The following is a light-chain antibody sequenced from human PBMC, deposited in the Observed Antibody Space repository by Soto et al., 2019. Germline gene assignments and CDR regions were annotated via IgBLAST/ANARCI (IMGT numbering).Light chain of an antibody. CDR2: QDS. Sequence: SYELTQPPSVSVSPGQTASITCSGDKLGDKYACWYQQKPGQSPVLVIYQDSKRPSGIPERFSGSNSGNTGTLTISGTQAMDEADYYCQAWDNSPHVVFGGGTKLTVL. CDR3: QAWDNSPHVV. J-gene: IGLJ2*01. CDR1: KLGDKY. V-gene: IGLV3-1*01.